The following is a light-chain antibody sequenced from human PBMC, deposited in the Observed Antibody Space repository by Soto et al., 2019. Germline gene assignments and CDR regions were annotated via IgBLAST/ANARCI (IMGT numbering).Light chain of an antibody. CDR2: ENN. CDR1: SSNIGAGYE. Sequence: QSVLTQPPSVSEAPGQRVTISCTGSSSNIGAGYEAHWYQQVPGTATKLLIYENNNRPSGVPDRFSGSKSGTSASLAITGPPAEDEAESYCQSYDSSLSGDVFGTGTKLTVL. CDR3: QSYDSSLSGDV. V-gene: IGLV1-40*01. J-gene: IGLJ1*01.